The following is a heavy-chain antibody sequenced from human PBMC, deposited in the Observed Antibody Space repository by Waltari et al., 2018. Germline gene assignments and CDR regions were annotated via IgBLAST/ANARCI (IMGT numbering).Heavy chain of an antibody. CDR3: AREDVYRSAFDI. CDR1: GFTFSSYA. D-gene: IGHD3-16*01. J-gene: IGHJ3*02. V-gene: IGHV3-23*04. CDR2: ISGSGGST. Sequence: EVQLVESGGGLVQPGGSLRLSCAASGFTFSSYAMSWVRQATGKGLEWVSAISGSGGSTYYADSVKGRFTISRDNAKNSLYLQMNSLRAEDTAVYYCAREDVYRSAFDIWGQGTMVTVSS.